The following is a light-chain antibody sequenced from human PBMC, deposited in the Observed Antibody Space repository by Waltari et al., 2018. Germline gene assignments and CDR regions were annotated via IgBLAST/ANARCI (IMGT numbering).Light chain of an antibody. CDR1: RSDVGGYNF. CDR3: SSYAGNYVA. Sequence: QSALTQPRSVSGSPGQSVTISCTGTRSDVGGYNFVSWYQQHPGTAPKLIISDVTKRPAGVPDRFAGSKSGNTASLTISGLQAEDEADYYCSSYAGNYVAFVGGTKLTVL. J-gene: IGLJ2*01. V-gene: IGLV2-11*01. CDR2: DVT.